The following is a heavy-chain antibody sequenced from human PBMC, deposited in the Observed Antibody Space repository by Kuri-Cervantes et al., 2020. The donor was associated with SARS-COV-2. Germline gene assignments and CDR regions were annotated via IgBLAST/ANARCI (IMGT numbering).Heavy chain of an antibody. CDR2: INPNSGGT. CDR1: GYTFTGYY. D-gene: IGHD2-21*01. CDR3: AREWCGGDCYSYYYYYYMDV. Sequence: ASVKVSCKASGYTFTGYYMHWVRQAPGQGLERMGWINPNSGGTNYAQKFQGRVTMTRDTSISTAYMELSRLRSDDTAVYYCAREWCGGDCYSYYYYYYMDVWGKGTTVTVSS. J-gene: IGHJ6*03. V-gene: IGHV1-2*02.